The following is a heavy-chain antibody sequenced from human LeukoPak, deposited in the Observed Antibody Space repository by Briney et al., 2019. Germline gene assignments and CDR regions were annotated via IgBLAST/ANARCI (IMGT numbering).Heavy chain of an antibody. CDR1: GGSFSGYY. D-gene: IGHD1-14*01. CDR3: ARAKPPHYYYYMDV. Sequence: SETLSLTCAVYGGSFSGYYWSWIRQPPGKGLEWIGEINHSGSTNYNPSLKSRVTISVDTSKNQFSLKLSSVTAADTAVYYCARAKPPHYYYYMDVWGKGTTVTVSS. V-gene: IGHV4-34*01. J-gene: IGHJ6*03. CDR2: INHSGST.